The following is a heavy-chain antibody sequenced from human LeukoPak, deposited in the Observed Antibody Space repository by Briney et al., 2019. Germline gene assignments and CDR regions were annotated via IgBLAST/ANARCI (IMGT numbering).Heavy chain of an antibody. D-gene: IGHD6-6*01. CDR3: ARPYSSSWGDWDY. V-gene: IGHV4-39*01. CDR1: GGSISSSSYY. Sequence: PSETLSLTCTVSGGSISSSSYYWGWIRQPPGKGLEWIGSIYYSGSTYYNPSLKSRVTISVDTSKNQFSLKLSSVTAADTAVYYCARPYSSSWGDWDYWGQGTLVTVSS. CDR2: IYYSGST. J-gene: IGHJ4*02.